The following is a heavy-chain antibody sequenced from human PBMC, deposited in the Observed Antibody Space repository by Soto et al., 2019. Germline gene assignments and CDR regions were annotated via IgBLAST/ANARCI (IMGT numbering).Heavy chain of an antibody. CDR1: GGSMSSSNW. J-gene: IGHJ4*02. CDR3: ARIGRSAKWLPDY. V-gene: IGHV4-4*02. D-gene: IGHD5-12*01. CDR2: IYHSGSP. Sequence: QVQLQESGPGLVKPSGTLSLTCAVSGGSMSSSNWWSWVRQPPGKGLEWIGEIYHSGSPNYNPSLKSRVTISVDKSKNQFSLTLSSVTAADTAVYYCARIGRSAKWLPDYWCQGTLVTVSS.